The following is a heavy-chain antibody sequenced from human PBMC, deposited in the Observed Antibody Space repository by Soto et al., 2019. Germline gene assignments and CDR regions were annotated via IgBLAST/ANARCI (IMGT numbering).Heavy chain of an antibody. J-gene: IGHJ3*02. CDR3: PSSGAVAADAGHDAFDI. CDR1: GYTLSELS. Sequence: ASVKVSCKVSGYTLSELSMHWVRQAPCKGLEWMGGFDPEDGETIYAQKFQGRVTMTEATSTDTAYMMLCLLRPEDTAGYSSPSSGAVAADAGHDAFDIWGQGTMVTVSS. V-gene: IGHV1-24*01. CDR2: FDPEDGET. D-gene: IGHD6-19*01.